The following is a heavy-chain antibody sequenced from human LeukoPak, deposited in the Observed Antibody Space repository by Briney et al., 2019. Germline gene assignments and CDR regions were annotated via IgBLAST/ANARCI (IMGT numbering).Heavy chain of an antibody. D-gene: IGHD4-17*01. Sequence: PSETLSLTCAVSGGSFSGYYWTWIRQPPGKGLEWIGEIDHSGSANYNPSLKSRVTISLDTSKNQFSLKLSSVTAADTAVYYCARGQGTVTTHWGQGTLVTVSS. CDR2: IDHSGSA. V-gene: IGHV4-34*01. CDR1: GGSFSGYY. CDR3: ARGQGTVTTH. J-gene: IGHJ4*02.